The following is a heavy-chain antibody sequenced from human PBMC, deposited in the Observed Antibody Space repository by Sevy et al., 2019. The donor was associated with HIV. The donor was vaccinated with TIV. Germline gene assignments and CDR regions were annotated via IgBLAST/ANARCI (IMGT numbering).Heavy chain of an antibody. J-gene: IGHJ3*02. CDR3: AKGSSGYLYAFDI. CDR1: GFTFNTYT. V-gene: IGHV3-21*04. Sequence: GGSLRLSCVASGFTFNTYTMNWVRQAPGQGLEWVSTISADNSYIFYADSVRDRFTNSRDNAKNSLYLQMDSLRAEDTAVYYCAKGSSGYLYAFDIWGQGTMVTVSS. CDR2: ISADNSYI. D-gene: IGHD3-22*01.